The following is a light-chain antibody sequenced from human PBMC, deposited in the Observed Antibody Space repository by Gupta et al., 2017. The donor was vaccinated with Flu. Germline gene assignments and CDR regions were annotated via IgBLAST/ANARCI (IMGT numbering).Light chain of an antibody. Sequence: PSSLSASVGDRVTITCRASQRIRSYLNWYQQKPGKAPNLLIYATSAVQSGVPSGFSGSGSGTXFTLTIXSLQPEDFATYYCQQRDSIPSTFGXGTKVEIK. J-gene: IGKJ1*01. CDR1: QRIRSY. CDR2: ATS. V-gene: IGKV1-39*01. CDR3: QQRDSIPST.